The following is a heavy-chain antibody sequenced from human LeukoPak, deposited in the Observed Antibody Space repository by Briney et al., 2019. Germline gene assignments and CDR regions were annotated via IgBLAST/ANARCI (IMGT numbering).Heavy chain of an antibody. Sequence: GGSLRLSCAASGFTFSSYGMSWVRQAPGKGLEGVSAISGSGGSTYYADSVKGRFTISRDNSKNTLYLQMNILRAEDTAVYYCAKDAGSSGYYYVAGSWFDPWGQGTLVTVSS. CDR2: ISGSGGST. J-gene: IGHJ5*02. CDR3: AKDAGSSGYYYVAGSWFDP. V-gene: IGHV3-23*01. D-gene: IGHD3-22*01. CDR1: GFTFSSYG.